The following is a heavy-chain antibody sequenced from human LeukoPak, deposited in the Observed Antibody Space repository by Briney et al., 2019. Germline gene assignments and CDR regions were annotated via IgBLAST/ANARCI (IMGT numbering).Heavy chain of an antibody. D-gene: IGHD6-13*01. CDR1: GGTFSSYA. J-gene: IGHJ3*02. Sequence: SVKVSCKASGGTFSSYAISWGRQAPGQGLEGRGGSIPIFGTANYAQKFQGRVTITADESTSTAYMELSSLRSEDPAVYYCARSPLVLFSDAFDIWGQGTMVTVSS. V-gene: IGHV1-69*13. CDR2: SIPIFGTA. CDR3: ARSPLVLFSDAFDI.